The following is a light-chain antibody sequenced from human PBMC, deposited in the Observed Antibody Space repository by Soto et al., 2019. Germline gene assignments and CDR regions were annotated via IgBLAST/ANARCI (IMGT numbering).Light chain of an antibody. Sequence: EIVMTQSPATLSVSPGERATLSCRASQSVSSNLAWYQQKPGQAPRLLIYGASTRATGIPARFSGSGSGTDFPLPISSLQSEDFAIYFCQQYNNWPPDRTFGQGTKVEIK. V-gene: IGKV3-15*01. CDR3: QQYNNWPPDRT. J-gene: IGKJ1*01. CDR2: GAS. CDR1: QSVSSN.